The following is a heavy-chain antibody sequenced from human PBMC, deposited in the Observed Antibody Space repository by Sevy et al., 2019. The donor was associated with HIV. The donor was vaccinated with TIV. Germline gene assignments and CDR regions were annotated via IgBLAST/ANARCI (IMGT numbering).Heavy chain of an antibody. CDR3: ARGGSSSSFYYYGMDV. J-gene: IGHJ6*02. D-gene: IGHD6-6*01. CDR1: GGTFSSYA. Sequence: ASVNVSCKASGGTFSSYAISWVRQAPGQGLEWMGGIIPIFGTANYAQKFQGRVTITADESTSTAYMELSSLRSEDTAVYYCARGGSSSSFYYYGMDVWGQGTTVTVSS. CDR2: IIPIFGTA. V-gene: IGHV1-69*13.